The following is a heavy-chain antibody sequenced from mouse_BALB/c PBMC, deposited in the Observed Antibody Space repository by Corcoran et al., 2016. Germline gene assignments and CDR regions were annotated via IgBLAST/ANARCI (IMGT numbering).Heavy chain of an antibody. CDR1: GYSFTGYY. CDR3: ARSDAGTGFDY. Sequence: EVQLQQSGAELVKPGASVKISCKASGYSFTGYYMHWVKQSHVNSLEWIGRINPYNGATSYNQNFKDKASLTVDKSSSTAYMELHILTSEDSAVYYCARSDAGTGFDYWGQGTTLTVSS. D-gene: IGHD4-1*01. J-gene: IGHJ2*01. V-gene: IGHV1-31*01. CDR2: INPYNGAT.